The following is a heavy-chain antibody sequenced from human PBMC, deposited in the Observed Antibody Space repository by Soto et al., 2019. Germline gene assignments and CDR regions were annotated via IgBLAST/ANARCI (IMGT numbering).Heavy chain of an antibody. J-gene: IGHJ5*02. CDR1: GVTFSSYA. Sequence: GGSLRLPCRAYGVTFSSYAMHWVSQAQGKGLEWVAVISYDGSNKYYADSVKGRFTISRDNSKNTLYLQMNSLRAEDTAVYYCAGVHDSSGPPEGWFDPWGQGNLVTVSS. CDR2: ISYDGSNK. D-gene: IGHD3-22*01. V-gene: IGHV3-30-3*01. CDR3: AGVHDSSGPPEGWFDP.